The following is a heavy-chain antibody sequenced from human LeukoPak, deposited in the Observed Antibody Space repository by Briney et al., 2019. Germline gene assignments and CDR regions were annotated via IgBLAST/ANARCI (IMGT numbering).Heavy chain of an antibody. Sequence: TASETLSLTCAVYGGSFSGYYWSWIRQPPGKGLEWIGEINHSGSTIYNPSLKSRVTISVDTSKNQFSLNLNSVTAADTAVYYCARGGSSCTNGVCYTVEGVFYPRYFDYWGQGTLVTVSS. CDR1: GGSFSGYY. CDR2: INHSGST. J-gene: IGHJ4*02. CDR3: ARGGSSCTNGVCYTVEGVFYPRYFDY. D-gene: IGHD2-8*01. V-gene: IGHV4-34*01.